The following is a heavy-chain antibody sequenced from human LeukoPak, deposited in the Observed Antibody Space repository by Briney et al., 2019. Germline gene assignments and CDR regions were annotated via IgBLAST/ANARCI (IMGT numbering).Heavy chain of an antibody. CDR2: IIPIFGTA. J-gene: IGHJ6*03. D-gene: IGHD3-3*01. CDR1: GGTFSSYA. V-gene: IGHV1-69*13. CDR3: ARGAVLEWLLNVGKNYYYYMDV. Sequence: PLASVKVSCKASGGTFSSYAISWVRQAPGQGLEWMGGIIPIFGTANYAQKFQGRVTITADESTSTAYMELSSLRSEDTAVYYCARGAVLEWLLNVGKNYYYYMDVWGKGTTVTVSS.